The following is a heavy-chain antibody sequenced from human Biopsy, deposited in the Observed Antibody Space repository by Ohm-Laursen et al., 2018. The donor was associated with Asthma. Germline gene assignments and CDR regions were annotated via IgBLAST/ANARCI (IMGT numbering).Heavy chain of an antibody. V-gene: IGHV3-30*18. J-gene: IGHJ4*02. CDR3: AKDVGWELPQYYFDY. CDR1: GRHFGSYN. D-gene: IGHD1-26*01. CDR2: ISYDGSNK. Sequence: SLRLSCAASGRHFGSYNMHWARQAPGKGLEWVAVISYDGSNKYYADSVKGRFTISRDNSKNTLYLQMNSLRAEDTVVYYCAKDVGWELPQYYFDYWGQGTLVTVSS.